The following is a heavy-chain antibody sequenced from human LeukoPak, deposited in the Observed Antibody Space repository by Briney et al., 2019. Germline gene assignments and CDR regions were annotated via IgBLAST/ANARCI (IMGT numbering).Heavy chain of an antibody. CDR1: GGSISSSSYY. J-gene: IGHJ4*02. CDR2: IYYSGST. V-gene: IGHV4-39*07. CDR3: ARGEWDLLFDY. Sequence: SETLSLTCTVSGGSISSSSYYWGWIRQPPGKGLEWIGNIYYSGSTYYNPSLKSRVTISVDTSKNQFSLKLSSVTAADTAVYYCARGEWDLLFDYWGREPWSPSPQ. D-gene: IGHD1-26*01.